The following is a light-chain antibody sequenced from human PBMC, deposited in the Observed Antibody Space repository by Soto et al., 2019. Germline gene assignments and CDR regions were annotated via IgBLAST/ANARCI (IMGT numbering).Light chain of an antibody. V-gene: IGLV2-23*02. CDR2: EVS. CDR1: HSDVGSYNL. J-gene: IGLJ1*01. Sequence: QSVLTQPASVSGSPGQSITISCTGTHSDVGSYNLVSWYQQHPGKAPKVIIYEVSERPSGVSDRFSGSKSGNTASLMISGLQAADEADYYCCSYAVSTTQTYVFGSGTKVTVL. CDR3: CSYAVSTTQTYV.